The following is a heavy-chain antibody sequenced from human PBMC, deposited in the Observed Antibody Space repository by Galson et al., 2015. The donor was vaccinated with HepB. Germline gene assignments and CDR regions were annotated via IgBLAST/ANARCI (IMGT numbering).Heavy chain of an antibody. D-gene: IGHD3-3*01. CDR2: ISSSGSTI. CDR3: ASSEYYDFWSGPPERGYGMDV. Sequence: SLRLSCAASGFTFSDYYMSWIRQAPGKGLEWVSCISSSGSTIYYADSVKGRFTISRDNAKNSLYLQMNSLRAEDTAVYYCASSEYYDFWSGPPERGYGMDVWGQGTTVTVSS. J-gene: IGHJ6*02. V-gene: IGHV3-11*01. CDR1: GFTFSDYY.